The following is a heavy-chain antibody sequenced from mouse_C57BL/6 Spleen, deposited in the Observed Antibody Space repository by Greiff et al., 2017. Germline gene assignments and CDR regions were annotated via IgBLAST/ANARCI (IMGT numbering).Heavy chain of an antibody. D-gene: IGHD1-1*01. Sequence: VQLQQSGAELVKPGASVKISCKASGYAFSSYWMNWVKQRPGKGLEWIGQIYPGDGDTNYNGKFKGKATLTADKSSSTAYMQLSSLPSEDSAVYFCARRVDYGSSPFDYWGQGTTLTVSS. CDR2: IYPGDGDT. CDR3: ARRVDYGSSPFDY. J-gene: IGHJ2*01. V-gene: IGHV1-80*01. CDR1: GYAFSSYW.